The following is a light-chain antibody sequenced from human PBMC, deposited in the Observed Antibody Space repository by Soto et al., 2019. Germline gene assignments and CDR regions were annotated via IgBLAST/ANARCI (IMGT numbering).Light chain of an antibody. Sequence: QSVLTQPPSVSATPGQKVTISCSGSGSNLGRNYVSWYQQLPGRAPKLLIYDNVYRFSGIPDRFSASKSGTSATLGITGLQTGDEGDYYCGSWDNILRAYVFGTGTKVTVL. J-gene: IGLJ1*01. CDR3: GSWDNILRAYV. CDR1: GSNLGRNY. CDR2: DNV. V-gene: IGLV1-51*01.